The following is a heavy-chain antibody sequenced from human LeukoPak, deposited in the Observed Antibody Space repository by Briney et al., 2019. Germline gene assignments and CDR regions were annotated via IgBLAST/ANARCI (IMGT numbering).Heavy chain of an antibody. Sequence: GGSLRLSCAASGFTFSNAWMSWVRQAPGKGLEWVGRIKSKTDGGTTDYAAPVKGRFTISRDDSKNTLYLQMNSLKTEDTAVYYCTTDLNSSGWLPDAFDIWGQGTMVTVSS. D-gene: IGHD6-19*01. V-gene: IGHV3-15*01. CDR3: TTDLNSSGWLPDAFDI. J-gene: IGHJ3*02. CDR2: IKSKTDGGTT. CDR1: GFTFSNAW.